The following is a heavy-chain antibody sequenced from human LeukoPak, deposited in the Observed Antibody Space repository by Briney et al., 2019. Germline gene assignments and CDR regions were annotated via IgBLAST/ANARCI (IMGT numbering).Heavy chain of an antibody. CDR3: AALRGCSSTSCPSGT. V-gene: IGHV3-21*01. D-gene: IGHD2-2*01. Sequence: GGSLRLSCAASGFTFSSYSMNWVRQAPGKGLEWVSSISSSGSYIYYADSVKGRFTISRDNAKNSLYLQMNSLRAEDTAVYYCAALRGCSSTSCPSGTWGQGTLVTVSS. J-gene: IGHJ5*02. CDR1: GFTFSSYS. CDR2: ISSSGSYI.